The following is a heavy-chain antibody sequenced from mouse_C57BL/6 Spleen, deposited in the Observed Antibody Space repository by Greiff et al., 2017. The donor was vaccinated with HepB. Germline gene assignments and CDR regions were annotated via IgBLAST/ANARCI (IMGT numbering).Heavy chain of an antibody. CDR1: GYTFTDYY. J-gene: IGHJ2*01. Sequence: VQLQQSGPVLVKPGASVKMSCKASGYTFTDYYMNWVKQSHGKSLEWIGVINPYNGGTSYNQKFKGKATLTVDKSSSTAYMELNSLTSEDSAVYYCARLDYGSSYPYYFDYWGQGTTLTVSS. V-gene: IGHV1-19*01. CDR3: ARLDYGSSYPYYFDY. CDR2: INPYNGGT. D-gene: IGHD1-1*01.